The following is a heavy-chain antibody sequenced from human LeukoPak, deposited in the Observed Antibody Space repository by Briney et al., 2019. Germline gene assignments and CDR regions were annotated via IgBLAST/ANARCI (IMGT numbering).Heavy chain of an antibody. CDR3: ARVSGGPDYYGSGSYNYYFDY. Sequence: ASVKVSCKASGYTFPNYGISWVRPAPGQGLEWMGWISAYNGNTNYAQKLQGRVTMTTDTSTSTAYMELRSLRSDDTAVYYCARVSGGPDYYGSGSYNYYFDYWGQGTLVTVSS. D-gene: IGHD3-10*01. J-gene: IGHJ4*02. V-gene: IGHV1-18*01. CDR1: GYTFPNYG. CDR2: ISAYNGNT.